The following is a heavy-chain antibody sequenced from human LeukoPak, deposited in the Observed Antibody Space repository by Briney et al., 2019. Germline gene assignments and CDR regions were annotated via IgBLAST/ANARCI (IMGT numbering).Heavy chain of an antibody. D-gene: IGHD6-19*01. J-gene: IGHJ5*02. Sequence: SETLSLTCTVSGGSISSYYWSWIRQPPGKGLEWIGYISYSGSTNYNPSLKSRVAISVDTSKNQFSLKLSSVTAADTAVYYCARNRAVTFNWFHPWGQGTLVTVSS. CDR3: ARNRAVTFNWFHP. CDR1: GGSISSYY. CDR2: ISYSGST. V-gene: IGHV4-59*01.